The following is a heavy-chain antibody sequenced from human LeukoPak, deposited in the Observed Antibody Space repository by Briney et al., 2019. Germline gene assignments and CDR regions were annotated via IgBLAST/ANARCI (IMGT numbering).Heavy chain of an antibody. CDR2: IYYSGST. V-gene: IGHV4-59*01. J-gene: IGHJ4*02. D-gene: IGHD1-20*01. CDR3: ARARYNWKVPYFDY. Sequence: PSETLPLTCPVSGGSISSYYWSWIRQPPGKGLEWIGYIYYSGSTNYNPSLKSRVTISVDTSKIQFSLKLSSVTAADTAVYYCARARYNWKVPYFDYWGQGTLVTVSS. CDR1: GGSISSYY.